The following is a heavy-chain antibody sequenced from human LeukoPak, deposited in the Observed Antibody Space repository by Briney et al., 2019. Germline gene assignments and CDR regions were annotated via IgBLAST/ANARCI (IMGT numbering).Heavy chain of an antibody. D-gene: IGHD6-13*01. CDR3: ANGIAAAGLYY. CDR2: IKSKSDGGTT. CDR1: GFTFSNAW. V-gene: IGHV3-15*01. Sequence: GESLRLSCAASGFTFSNAWMTWVRQAPGKGLEWVGRIKSKSDGGTTDYAASVKGRFTISRDDSKNTLYLQMNSLRAEDTAVYYCANGIAAAGLYYWGQGTLVTVSS. J-gene: IGHJ4*02.